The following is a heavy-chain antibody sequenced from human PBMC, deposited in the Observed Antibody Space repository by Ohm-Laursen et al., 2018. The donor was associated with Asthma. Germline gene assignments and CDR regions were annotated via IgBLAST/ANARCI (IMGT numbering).Heavy chain of an antibody. J-gene: IGHJ4*02. V-gene: IGHV4-61*08. D-gene: IGHD3-22*01. Sequence: SDTLSLTCTVSGGSISSGGYYWSWIRQRPGKGLEWIGYIYYSGSTNYNPSLKSRVTISVDTSKNQFSLKLSSVTAADTAVYYCAAAYDSSGYYYEIGYFDYWGQGTLVTVSS. CDR3: AAAYDSSGYYYEIGYFDY. CDR1: GGSISSGGYY. CDR2: IYYSGST.